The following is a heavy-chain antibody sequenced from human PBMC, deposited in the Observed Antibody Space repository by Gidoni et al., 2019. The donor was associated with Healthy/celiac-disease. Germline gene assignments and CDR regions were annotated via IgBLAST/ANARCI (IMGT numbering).Heavy chain of an antibody. Sequence: QLQLQESGPGLVKPSETLSLTCTVSGGSISSSSYYWGWIRQPPGKGLEWIGSIYYSGSTYYTPSLKSRVTISVDTSKNQFALKLSSVTAADTAVYYCARRRYCSSTSCYGDFDYWGQGTLVTVSS. D-gene: IGHD2-2*01. CDR2: IYYSGST. CDR1: GGSISSSSYY. V-gene: IGHV4-39*01. J-gene: IGHJ4*02. CDR3: ARRRYCSSTSCYGDFDY.